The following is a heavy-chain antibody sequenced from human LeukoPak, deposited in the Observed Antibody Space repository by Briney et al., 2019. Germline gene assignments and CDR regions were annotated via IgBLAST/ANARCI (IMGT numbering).Heavy chain of an antibody. CDR3: VRVLYSSDWHVDY. CDR1: GFTLSDHY. J-gene: IGHJ4*02. V-gene: IGHV3-72*01. CDR2: TRNKANSYTT. D-gene: IGHD6-19*01. Sequence: GGSLSLSCAASGFTLSDHYMDWVRQAPGKRLEWVGRTRNKANSYTTEYSASVKGRFSTSRDDSKNSMYLHMNSLKTEDAAVYYCVRVLYSSDWHVDYWGQGTLVTVSS.